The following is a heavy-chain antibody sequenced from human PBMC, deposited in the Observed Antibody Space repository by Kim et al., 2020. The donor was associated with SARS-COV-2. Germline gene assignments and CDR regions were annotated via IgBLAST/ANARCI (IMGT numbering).Heavy chain of an antibody. V-gene: IGHV3-30-3*01. CDR3: ARELGYGDI. CDR2: ISYDGSNK. Sequence: GGSLRLSCAASGFTFSSYAMHWVRQAPGKGLEWVAVISYDGSNKYYADSVKGRFTISRDNSKNTLYLQMNSLRAEDTAVYYCARELGYGDIWGQGTMVTVSS. D-gene: IGHD2-8*01. CDR1: GFTFSSYA. J-gene: IGHJ3*02.